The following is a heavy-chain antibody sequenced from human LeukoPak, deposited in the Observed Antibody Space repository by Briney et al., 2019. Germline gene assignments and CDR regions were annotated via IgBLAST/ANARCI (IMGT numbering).Heavy chain of an antibody. D-gene: IGHD3-22*01. CDR3: VRVSQDDDYYDSPVQGAFAL. CDR1: GFSLHAHS. CDR2: ISSGSSHI. J-gene: IGHJ3*01. V-gene: IGHV3-21*06. Sequence: GGSLRLSCAVSGFSLHAHSMNGVRQSPGKGLEWVSSISSGSSHIHYADSMKGRFAISRDNAKNSLYLQMSSLRAEDTAMYYCVRVSQDDDYYDSPVQGAFALCGQGTMVTVSS.